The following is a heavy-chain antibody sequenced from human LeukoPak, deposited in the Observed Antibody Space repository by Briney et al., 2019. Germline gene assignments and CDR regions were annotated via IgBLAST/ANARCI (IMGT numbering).Heavy chain of an antibody. CDR1: GYTFTSYG. D-gene: IGHD3-22*01. CDR2: ISAYNGNT. Sequence: ASVKVSCKASGYTFTSYGISWVRQAPGQGLEWMGWISAYNGNTNYAQKLQGRVTMTTDTSTSTAYMELRSLRSDDTAVYYCARDREGYYYDSSGYYRDAFDIWGQGTMVTVSS. V-gene: IGHV1-18*01. CDR3: ARDREGYYYDSSGYYRDAFDI. J-gene: IGHJ3*02.